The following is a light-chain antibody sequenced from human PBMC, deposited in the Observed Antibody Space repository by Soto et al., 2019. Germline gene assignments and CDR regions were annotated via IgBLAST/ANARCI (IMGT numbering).Light chain of an antibody. CDR2: AAS. V-gene: IGKV1-39*01. CDR3: HQTYSPPDT. Sequence: DIQMTQSPSSLSASVGDRVTITCLASQNIGVYLNWYQKKPGKAPELLIHAASSLQSGVPSRFSGSGSGTDFTLTISGLQPDDSATYYCHQTYSPPDTYGQGTKVDI. CDR1: QNIGVY. J-gene: IGKJ1*01.